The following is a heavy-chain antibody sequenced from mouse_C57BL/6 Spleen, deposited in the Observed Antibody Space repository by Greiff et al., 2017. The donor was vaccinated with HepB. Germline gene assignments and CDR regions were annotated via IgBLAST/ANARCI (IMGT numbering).Heavy chain of an antibody. CDR3: ARGDYYGSSYVGWYFDV. Sequence: EVKVVESGGGLVKPGGSLKLSCAASGFTFSDYGMHWVRQAPEKGLEWVAYISSGSSTIYYADTVKGRFTISRDNAKNTLFLQMTSLRSEDTAMYYCARGDYYGSSYVGWYFDVWGTGTTVTVSS. CDR1: GFTFSDYG. D-gene: IGHD1-1*01. CDR2: ISSGSSTI. V-gene: IGHV5-17*01. J-gene: IGHJ1*03.